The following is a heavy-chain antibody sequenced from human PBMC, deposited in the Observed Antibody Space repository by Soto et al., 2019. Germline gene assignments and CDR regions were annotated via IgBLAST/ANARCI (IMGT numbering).Heavy chain of an antibody. Sequence: QVQLVESGGGVVQPGRSLRLSCAASGFTFSSCAMHWVRQAPGKGLEWVALISYDGSNKYYADSVKGRFTISRDNSKNTLYLQMHSLRAEDTAVYYCARDKRDLRFLESSYYFDYWGLGTLVTVSS. CDR1: GFTFSSCA. D-gene: IGHD3-3*01. J-gene: IGHJ4*02. CDR2: ISYDGSNK. V-gene: IGHV3-30-3*01. CDR3: ARDKRDLRFLESSYYFDY.